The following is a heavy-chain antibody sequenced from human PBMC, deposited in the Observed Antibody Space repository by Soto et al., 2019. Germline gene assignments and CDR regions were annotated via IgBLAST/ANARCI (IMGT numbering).Heavy chain of an antibody. CDR3: VKEGYMRSDWYGQFDY. D-gene: IGHD6-19*01. J-gene: IGHJ4*02. CDR1: GFTFTSYA. Sequence: GGSLRLSCSASGFTFTSYAMHWVRQAPGKGLEFVSAISSYGADTYYADSVKGRFAISRDNSKNTLYLQMSSLRAEDTALYYCVKEGYMRSDWYGQFDYWGQGALVTVSS. V-gene: IGHV3-64D*06. CDR2: ISSYGADT.